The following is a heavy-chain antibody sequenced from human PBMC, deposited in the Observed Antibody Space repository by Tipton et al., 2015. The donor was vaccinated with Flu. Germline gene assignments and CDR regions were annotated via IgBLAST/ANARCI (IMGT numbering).Heavy chain of an antibody. J-gene: IGHJ5*02. CDR3: ARGGGFDP. V-gene: IGHV4-34*01. Sequence: LRLSCAVYGGSFSGYYWSWIRQPPGKGLEWIGEINHSGSTNYNPSLKSRVTISVDTSKNQFSLKLSSVTAADTAVYYCARGGGFDPWGQGTLVTASS. CDR1: GGSFSGYY. D-gene: IGHD3-16*01. CDR2: INHSGST.